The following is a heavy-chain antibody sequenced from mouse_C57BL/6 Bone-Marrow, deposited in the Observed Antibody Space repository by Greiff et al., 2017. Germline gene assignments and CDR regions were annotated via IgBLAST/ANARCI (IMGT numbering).Heavy chain of an antibody. V-gene: IGHV1-69*01. CDR1: GYTFTSYW. CDR3: ARSGDYGDYCAMDY. CDR2: IDPSDSYT. J-gene: IGHJ4*01. Sequence: QVQLQQPGAELVMPGASVKLSCKASGYTFTSYWMHWVKQRPGQGLEWIGEIDPSDSYTNSNQKFKGKSTLTVDKSSSTAYMRRSRLTSEDSAVYYSARSGDYGDYCAMDYWGQGTSVTVSA. D-gene: IGHD2-4*01.